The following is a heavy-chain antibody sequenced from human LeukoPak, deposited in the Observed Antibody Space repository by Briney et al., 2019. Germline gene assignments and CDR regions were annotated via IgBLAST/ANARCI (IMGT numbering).Heavy chain of an antibody. CDR1: GFTFSSYA. Sequence: PGGSLRLSCAASGFTFSSYAMYWVRQAPGKGLEWVAVISYDGSDKFYADSVKGRFTISRDSSKNTLYLQMNSLRAEDTAAYYCARPGGGYDWDYYYYYMDVWGKGTTVTVSS. CDR3: ARPGGGYDWDYYYYYMDV. J-gene: IGHJ6*03. V-gene: IGHV3-30*04. CDR2: ISYDGSDK. D-gene: IGHD5-12*01.